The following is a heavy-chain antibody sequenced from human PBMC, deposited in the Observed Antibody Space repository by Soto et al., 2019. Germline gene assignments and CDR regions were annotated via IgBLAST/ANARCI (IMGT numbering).Heavy chain of an antibody. V-gene: IGHV1-69*12. CDR2: IIPPFGAA. J-gene: IGHJ1*01. CDR1: GGSFSSYA. Sequence: QVQLVQSGAEMKEPGSSMKVSCKASGGSFSSYAISWVRQAPEQGLEWMGGIIPPFGAANYAQRFQGRVTIIADESTSTAYMELSSLRSDDTAVYYCARRGSGWHFQYWGQGTLVTVSS. D-gene: IGHD6-19*01. CDR3: ARRGSGWHFQY.